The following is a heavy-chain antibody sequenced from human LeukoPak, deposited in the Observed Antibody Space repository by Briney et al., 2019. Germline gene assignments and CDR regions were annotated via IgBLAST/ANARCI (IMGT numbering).Heavy chain of an antibody. CDR3: AKGTAYYDFWSGFDY. J-gene: IGHJ4*02. Sequence: GGSLRLSCAASGLTFSSYAMSWVRQAPGKGLEWVSAISGSGGSTYYADSVKGRFTISRDNSKNTLYLQMNSLRAEDTAVYYCAKGTAYYDFWSGFDYWGQGTLVTVSS. V-gene: IGHV3-23*01. CDR2: ISGSGGST. D-gene: IGHD3-3*01. CDR1: GLTFSSYA.